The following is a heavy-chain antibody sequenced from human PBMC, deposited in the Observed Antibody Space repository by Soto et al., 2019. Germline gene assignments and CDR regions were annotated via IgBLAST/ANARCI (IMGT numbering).Heavy chain of an antibody. CDR1: GFTSRSYW. J-gene: IGHJ5*01. V-gene: IGHV3-7*03. Sequence: EVHLLESGGGLVQPGGSLSLSCGASGFTSRSYWMSWVRQAPGKGLEWVANINQGGSGEYYLDSVRGRFTISRDNAKNSLYLQMNSLRVDDTAMYFCARVRCSGGDCFYDSCGPGSLVTVSS. CDR2: INQGGSGE. CDR3: ARVRCSGGDCFYDS. D-gene: IGHD2-21*02.